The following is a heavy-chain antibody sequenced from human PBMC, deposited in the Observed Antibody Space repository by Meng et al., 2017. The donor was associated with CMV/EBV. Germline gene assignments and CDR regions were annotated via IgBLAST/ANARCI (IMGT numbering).Heavy chain of an antibody. CDR3: ARDDGSLDY. Sequence: QVQELVSGVEVKKPAASVTVFFKASGYTFTDYYMHWERPAPGQGLEWVGWINPNSGGTNYAQKCQGRVIMTRDTSISTAYMELSRLRSDDTAVYYCARDDGSLDYWGQGTLVTVSS. CDR1: GYTFTDYY. J-gene: IGHJ4*02. V-gene: IGHV1-2*02. CDR2: INPNSGGT. D-gene: IGHD2-15*01.